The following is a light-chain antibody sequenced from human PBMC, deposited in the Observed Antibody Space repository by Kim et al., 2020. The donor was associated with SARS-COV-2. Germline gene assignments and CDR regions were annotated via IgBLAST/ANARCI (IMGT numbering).Light chain of an antibody. CDR1: QSLYSN. V-gene: IGKV3-15*01. J-gene: IGKJ2*01. CDR2: GAS. Sequence: VSPGERSTLTCRSSQSLYSNLAWYQQKPGQAPRLLFYGASTRAPGVPARFSGSGSGTEFTLTISSLQSEDFAVYYCQHYNNWPEYTFGQGTKLEI. CDR3: QHYNNWPEYT.